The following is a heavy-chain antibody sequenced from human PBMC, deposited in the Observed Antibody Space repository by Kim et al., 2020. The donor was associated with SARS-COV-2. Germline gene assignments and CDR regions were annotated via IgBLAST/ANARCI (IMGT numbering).Heavy chain of an antibody. CDR3: ARVPSSSWSDGGGY. CDR2: IYHSGST. J-gene: IGHJ4*02. Sequence: SETLSLTCAVSGGSISSSNWWSWVRQPPGKGLEWIGEIYHSGSTNYNPSLKSRVTISVDKSKNQFSLKLSSVTAADTAVYYCARVPSSSWSDGGGYWGQGTLVTVSS. CDR1: GGSISSSNW. V-gene: IGHV4-4*02. D-gene: IGHD6-13*01.